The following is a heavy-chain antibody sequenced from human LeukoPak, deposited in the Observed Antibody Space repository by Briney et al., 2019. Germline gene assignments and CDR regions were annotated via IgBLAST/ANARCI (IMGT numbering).Heavy chain of an antibody. CDR1: GFTFSSYA. Sequence: GRSLRLSCAASGFTFSSYAMHWVRQAPGKGLEWVAVISYDGSNKYYADSVKGRFTISRDNSKNTLYLQMNSLRAEDTAVYYCAKDDYSSSWSDWGQGTLVTVSS. CDR2: ISYDGSNK. V-gene: IGHV3-30*04. J-gene: IGHJ4*02. D-gene: IGHD6-13*01. CDR3: AKDDYSSSWSD.